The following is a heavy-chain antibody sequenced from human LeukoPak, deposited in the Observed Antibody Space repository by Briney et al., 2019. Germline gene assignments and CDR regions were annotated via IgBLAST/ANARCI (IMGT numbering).Heavy chain of an antibody. CDR3: ARAYYESSAYRHAVYFDY. CDR1: GYTFNSYY. Sequence: GASVKVSCKPSGYTFNSYYMHWVRQAPGQGLEWMGIINPSDDSTRYAQKFQGRVTMTKDTSTNTVYMHLSSLSSDDTAVYYCARAYYESSAYRHAVYFDYWGQGTLVTVSS. V-gene: IGHV1-46*02. J-gene: IGHJ4*02. D-gene: IGHD3-22*01. CDR2: INPSDDST.